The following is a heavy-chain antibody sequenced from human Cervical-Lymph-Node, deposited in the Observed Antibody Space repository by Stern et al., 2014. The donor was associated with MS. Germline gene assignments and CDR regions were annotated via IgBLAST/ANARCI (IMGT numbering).Heavy chain of an antibody. Sequence: VQLVQSGPEVKRPGESLKISCQASGYTFTSYWLGWVRQMPGKGLEWIAIILPGGSDIRYSPSFQGRVTISADKSSSTAYLQWNNLKASDTAIYYCARQRYFDYWGQGTLVTVSS. J-gene: IGHJ4*02. CDR3: ARQRYFDY. CDR2: ILPGGSDI. V-gene: IGHV5-51*01. CDR1: GYTFTSYW.